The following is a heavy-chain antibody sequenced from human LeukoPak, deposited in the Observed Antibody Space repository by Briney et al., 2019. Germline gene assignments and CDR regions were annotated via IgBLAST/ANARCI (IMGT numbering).Heavy chain of an antibody. V-gene: IGHV3-30*04. D-gene: IGHD5-12*01. CDR1: GFTFSTFA. J-gene: IGHJ4*02. Sequence: GGSLRLSCAASGFTFSTFAMHWVRQAPGKGLEWVTLISYDGSDQYYTDSVKGRFTISRDNSKNTLYLQMNSLRPEDTAVYYCAALTGYDFGFDFWGQGTLVTASS. CDR2: ISYDGSDQ. CDR3: AALTGYDFGFDF.